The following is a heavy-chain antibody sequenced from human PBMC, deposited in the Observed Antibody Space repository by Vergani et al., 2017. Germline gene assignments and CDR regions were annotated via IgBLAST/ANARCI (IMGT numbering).Heavy chain of an antibody. Sequence: QVQLVESGGGVVQPGRSLRLSCAASGFTFSSYGMHWVRQAPGKGLEWVAVISYDGSNKYYADSVKGRFTISRANSKNTLYLQMNSLRSEDTAVYYCAKEVGMTTLTSGDYWGQGTLVTVSS. V-gene: IGHV3-30*18. CDR1: GFTFSSYG. J-gene: IGHJ4*02. CDR3: AKEVGMTTLTSGDY. D-gene: IGHD4-17*01. CDR2: ISYDGSNK.